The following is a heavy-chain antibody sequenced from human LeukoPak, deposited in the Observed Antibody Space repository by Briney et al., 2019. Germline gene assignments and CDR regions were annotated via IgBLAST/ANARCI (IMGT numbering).Heavy chain of an antibody. V-gene: IGHV4-30-4*08. CDR3: ARDLVRYFDWTPIGAFDI. Sequence: SETLSLTCTVSGGSISSSSYYWGWIRQPPGKGLEWIGYIYYSGSTYYNPSLKSRVTISVDTSKNQFSLRLSSVTAADTAVYYCARDLVRYFDWTPIGAFDIWGQGTMVTVSS. CDR2: IYYSGST. CDR1: GGSISSSSYY. D-gene: IGHD3-9*01. J-gene: IGHJ3*02.